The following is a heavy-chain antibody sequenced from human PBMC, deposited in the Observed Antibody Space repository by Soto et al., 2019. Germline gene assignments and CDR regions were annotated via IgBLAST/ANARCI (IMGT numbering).Heavy chain of an antibody. J-gene: IGHJ6*02. V-gene: IGHV1-69*01. CDR3: ASGGEVVPAAIRYGMDF. CDR2: IIPIFGTA. Sequence: QVQLVQSGAEVKKPGSSVKVSCKASGGTFSSYAISWVRQAPGQGLEWMGGIIPIFGTANYAQKFQGRVTITADESTSTAYMELSSLRSEDTAVYYCASGGEVVPAAIRYGMDFWGQGTTVTVSS. D-gene: IGHD2-2*01. CDR1: GGTFSSYA.